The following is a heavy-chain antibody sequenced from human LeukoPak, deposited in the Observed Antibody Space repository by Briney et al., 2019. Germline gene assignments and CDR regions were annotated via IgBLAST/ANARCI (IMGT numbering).Heavy chain of an antibody. D-gene: IGHD6-19*01. Sequence: GGSLRLSCAASGFTFSDYYMSWIRQAPGKGLEWVSYISFSVNTKYYGDSVKGRFTISRDNAKNSLYLHMDSLRAEDTAVYYCARGAYSSGWAYFDHWGQGTLVTVSS. J-gene: IGHJ4*02. V-gene: IGHV3-11*04. CDR1: GFTFSDYY. CDR2: ISFSVNTK. CDR3: ARGAYSSGWAYFDH.